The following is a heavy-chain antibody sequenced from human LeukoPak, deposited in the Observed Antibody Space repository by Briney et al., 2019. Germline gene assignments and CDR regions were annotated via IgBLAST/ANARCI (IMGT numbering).Heavy chain of an antibody. J-gene: IGHJ3*02. CDR3: AREGIPGAFDI. CDR1: GFTLSSYW. V-gene: IGHV3-7*01. Sequence: PGGSLRLSCAASGFTLSSYWMSWVRQAPGKGREGVANIKQDGSEKYYVDSVRGRFTISRDNAKNSLYLQMNSLRAEDTAVHYCAREGIPGAFDIWGQGTMVTVSS. D-gene: IGHD2-21*01. CDR2: IKQDGSEK.